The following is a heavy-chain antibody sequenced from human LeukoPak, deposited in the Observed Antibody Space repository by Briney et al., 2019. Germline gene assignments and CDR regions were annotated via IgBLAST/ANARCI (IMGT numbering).Heavy chain of an antibody. V-gene: IGHV4-39*01. D-gene: IGHD2-2*01. CDR1: GGSINSSSYY. Sequence: SETLSLTCTVSGGSINSSSYYWGWIRQPPGKGLEWIGSIYYSGSTYYNPSLKSRVTISVDTSKNQFSLKLSSVTAADTAVYYCARRYCSSTSCLLDYWGQGTLVTVSS. CDR3: ARRYCSSTSCLLDY. CDR2: IYYSGST. J-gene: IGHJ4*02.